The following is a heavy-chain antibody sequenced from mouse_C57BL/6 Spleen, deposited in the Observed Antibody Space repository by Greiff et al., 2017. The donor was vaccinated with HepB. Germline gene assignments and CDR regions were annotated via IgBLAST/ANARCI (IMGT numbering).Heavy chain of an antibody. CDR1: GYTFTSYW. CDR2: IDPSDSYT. V-gene: IGHV1-69*01. J-gene: IGHJ3*01. Sequence: VQLQQPGAELVMPGASVKLSCKASGYTFTSYWMHWVKQRPGQGLEWIGEIDPSDSYTNYNQKFKGKSTLTVDKSSSTAYMQLSSLTSEDSAVYYCARSAPYSNYGAYWGQGTLVTVSA. D-gene: IGHD2-5*01. CDR3: ARSAPYSNYGAY.